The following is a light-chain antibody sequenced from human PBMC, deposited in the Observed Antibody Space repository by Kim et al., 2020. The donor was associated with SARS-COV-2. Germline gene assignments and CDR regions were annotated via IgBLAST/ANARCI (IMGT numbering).Light chain of an antibody. CDR3: SSYTSSSVV. CDR2: DVS. J-gene: IGLJ2*01. Sequence: QSVVTQPASVSGSPGQSITISCTGTSSDVGGYNYVSWYQQHPGKAPKLMIYDVSKRPSGVSNRFSGSKSGNTASLTISGLQAEDEADYYCSSYTSSSVVFGGGTKLTVL. V-gene: IGLV2-14*01. CDR1: SSDVGGYNY.